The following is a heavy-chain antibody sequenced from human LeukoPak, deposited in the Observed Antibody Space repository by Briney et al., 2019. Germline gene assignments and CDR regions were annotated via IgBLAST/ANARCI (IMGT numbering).Heavy chain of an antibody. D-gene: IGHD3-10*01. V-gene: IGHV1-46*01. J-gene: IGHJ4*02. Sequence: ASVTVSCKASGYTFTSYYMHWVRQAPGQGLEWMGLINPSGGSTSYAQKFQGRVTMTRDTSTSTVYMELSSLRSEDTAVYYCARGAMVRGVTRYYYFDYCGQGTLVTVSS. CDR3: ARGAMVRGVTRYYYFDY. CDR1: GYTFTSYY. CDR2: INPSGGST.